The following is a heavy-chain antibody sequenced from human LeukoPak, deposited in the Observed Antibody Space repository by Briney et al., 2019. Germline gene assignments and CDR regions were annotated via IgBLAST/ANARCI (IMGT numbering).Heavy chain of an antibody. CDR3: ARSGDQVVGPYDSSGYYHDY. CDR2: IWYDGSNK. J-gene: IGHJ4*02. CDR1: GFTFSSYG. V-gene: IGHV3-33*01. Sequence: PGGSLRLSCAASGFTFSSYGMHWVRQAPGKGLEWVAVIWYDGSNKYYADSVKGRFTISRDNSKNTLYLQMNSLRAEDTAVYYCARSGDQVVGPYDSSGYYHDYWGQGTLVTVSS. D-gene: IGHD3-22*01.